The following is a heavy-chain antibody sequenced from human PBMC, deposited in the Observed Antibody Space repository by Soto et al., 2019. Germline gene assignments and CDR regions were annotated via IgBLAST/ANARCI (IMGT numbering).Heavy chain of an antibody. J-gene: IGHJ5*02. Sequence: GASVKVSCKASGYTFTSYAMHWVRQAPGQRLEWMGWINAGNGNTKYSQKFQGRVTITRDTYASTAYMELSSLRSEETAVYYCARSNEMYSDFWSGKWTKGWDHWFGPWGQGTLVTVYS. V-gene: IGHV1-3*01. CDR2: INAGNGNT. CDR1: GYTFTSYA. D-gene: IGHD3-3*01. CDR3: ARSNEMYSDFWSGKWTKGWDHWFGP.